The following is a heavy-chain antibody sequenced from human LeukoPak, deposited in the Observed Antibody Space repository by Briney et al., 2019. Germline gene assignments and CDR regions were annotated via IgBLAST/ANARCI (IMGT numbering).Heavy chain of an antibody. CDR3: ARDPAASDIAVVPADY. J-gene: IGHJ4*02. Sequence: PGGSLRLSCAASGFTFSSYSMNWVRQAPGKGLEWVSSISSSSSYIYYADSVKGRFTISRDNAKNSLYLQMNSLRAEDTAVYYCARDPAASDIAVVPADYWGQGTLGTVSS. CDR2: ISSSSSYI. D-gene: IGHD2-2*01. CDR1: GFTFSSYS. V-gene: IGHV3-21*01.